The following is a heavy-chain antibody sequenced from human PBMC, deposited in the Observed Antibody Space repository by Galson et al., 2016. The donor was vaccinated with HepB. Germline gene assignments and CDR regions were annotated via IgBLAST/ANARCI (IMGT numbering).Heavy chain of an antibody. V-gene: IGHV3-23*01. Sequence: SLRLSCAASGFTFRNYAMSWVRQTPGRGLEWVSTISGRDDDTFYADSVKGRFTISRDNSKNTLYLQMTSLRVEETAVYYCAKDMAYFYGLGSRPYFDYWGQGTLVTVSS. D-gene: IGHD3-10*01. CDR1: GFTFRNYA. J-gene: IGHJ4*02. CDR2: ISGRDDDT. CDR3: AKDMAYFYGLGSRPYFDY.